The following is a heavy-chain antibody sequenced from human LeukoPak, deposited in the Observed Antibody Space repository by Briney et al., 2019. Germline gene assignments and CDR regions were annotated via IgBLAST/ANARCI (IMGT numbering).Heavy chain of an antibody. CDR1: GGSISSYSYY. D-gene: IGHD2-2*01. Sequence: PSETLSLTCTVSGGSISSYSYYWGWIRQPPGKGLEWIGSIYYSGSTFYNPSLKSRVTISVDTSKNQFSLKLSSVTAADTAVYYCARLVPAVRWGYYYYMDVWGKGTTVTVSS. CDR2: IYYSGST. J-gene: IGHJ6*03. CDR3: ARLVPAVRWGYYYYMDV. V-gene: IGHV4-39*01.